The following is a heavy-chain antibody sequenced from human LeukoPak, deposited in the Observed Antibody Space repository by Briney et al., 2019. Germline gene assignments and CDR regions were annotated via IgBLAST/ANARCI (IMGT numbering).Heavy chain of an antibody. V-gene: IGHV1-18*01. J-gene: IGHJ4*02. CDR3: ASRRIKDY. Sequence: GESLKISCKGSGYSFTSYGISWVRQAPGQGLEWMGWISAYNGNTNYAQKLQGRVTMTTDTSTSTAYMELRSLRSDDTAVYYCASRRIKDYWGQGTLVTVSS. CDR2: ISAYNGNT. CDR1: GYSFTSYG.